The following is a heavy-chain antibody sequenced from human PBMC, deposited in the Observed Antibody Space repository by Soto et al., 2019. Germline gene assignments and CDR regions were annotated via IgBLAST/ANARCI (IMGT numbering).Heavy chain of an antibody. D-gene: IGHD5-18*01. CDR1: GGTFSNSA. J-gene: IGHJ4*02. CDR3: ATPAEALDIAMLKGLAH. CDR2: ILPIFGTP. V-gene: IGHV1-69*13. Sequence: SVKVSCKASGGTFSNSAIIWVRQAPGQGLEWMGGILPIFGTPNYAQKFQGRLTISADEFSSTAYMELNILRSEDTAVYYCATPAEALDIAMLKGLAHWGQGSLVTVSS.